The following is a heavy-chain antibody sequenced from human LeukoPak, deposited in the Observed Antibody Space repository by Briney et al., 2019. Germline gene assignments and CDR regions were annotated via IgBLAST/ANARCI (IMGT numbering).Heavy chain of an antibody. Sequence: PGGSLRLSCAASGFTFSSYWMSWVRQAPGKGLEWVSGINWNGGSTGYADSVKGRFTISRDNAKNSLYLQMNSLRAEDTALYYCARDRGPVGATTGFDYWGQGTLVTVSS. V-gene: IGHV3-20*04. CDR3: ARDRGPVGATTGFDY. D-gene: IGHD1-26*01. J-gene: IGHJ4*02. CDR1: GFTFSSYW. CDR2: INWNGGST.